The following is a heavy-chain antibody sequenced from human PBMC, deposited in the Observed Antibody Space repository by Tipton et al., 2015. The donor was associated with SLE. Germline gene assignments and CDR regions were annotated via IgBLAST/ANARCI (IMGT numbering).Heavy chain of an antibody. Sequence: GSLRLSCAASGFTFSSYAMHWVRQAPGKGLEWVSLISWDGGSTYYADSVKGRFTISRDNSKNSLYLQMNSLRAEDTALYYCAKDSGSSSWYLDYWGQGTLVTVSS. CDR3: AKDSGSSSWYLDY. J-gene: IGHJ4*02. CDR2: ISWDGGST. CDR1: GFTFSSYA. D-gene: IGHD6-13*01. V-gene: IGHV3-43D*04.